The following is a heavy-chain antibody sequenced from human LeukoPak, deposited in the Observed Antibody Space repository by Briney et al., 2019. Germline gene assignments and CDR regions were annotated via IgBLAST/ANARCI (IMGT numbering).Heavy chain of an antibody. Sequence: PLESLSLACAVYGGSFSGYYWSWSRQPPGKGLEWIGEINHSGSTNYNPSLKSRVTISVDTSKNQFSLKLSSVTTADTAVYYCARDQYYYGSGSYFRWFDPWGRDTLVSVSS. CDR1: GGSFSGYY. J-gene: IGHJ5*02. CDR2: INHSGST. D-gene: IGHD3-10*01. CDR3: ARDQYYYGSGSYFRWFDP. V-gene: IGHV4-34*01.